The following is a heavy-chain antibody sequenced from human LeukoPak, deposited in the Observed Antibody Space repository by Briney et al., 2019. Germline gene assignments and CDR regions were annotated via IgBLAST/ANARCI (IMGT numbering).Heavy chain of an antibody. Sequence: GGSLRLSCAASGFTFSSYAMSWVRQAPGKGLEWVSGISGSGGSTYYADSVKGRFTISRDKSKNTLYLLMISLRAEDTAVYYCAIRKQRVVPPRAYPYYYGMDVWGQGTTVTVSS. CDR2: ISGSGGST. J-gene: IGHJ6*02. D-gene: IGHD6-25*01. CDR3: AIRKQRVVPPRAYPYYYGMDV. CDR1: GFTFSSYA. V-gene: IGHV3-23*01.